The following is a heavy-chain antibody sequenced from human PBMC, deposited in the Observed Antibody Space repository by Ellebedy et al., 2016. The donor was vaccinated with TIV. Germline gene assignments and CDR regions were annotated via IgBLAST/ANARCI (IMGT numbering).Heavy chain of an antibody. Sequence: SETLSLTXAVSGDSIISGGSSWTWMRQPPGKGLEWIGYMHHSGRRKSNPSLQSRVAISIDRSKNQFSLRLTSVTAADTAVYFCARETSWYYFDIWGQGTLVTVSS. J-gene: IGHJ4*02. CDR2: MHHSGRR. D-gene: IGHD2-8*02. CDR1: GDSIISGGSS. V-gene: IGHV4-30-2*01. CDR3: ARETSWYYFDI.